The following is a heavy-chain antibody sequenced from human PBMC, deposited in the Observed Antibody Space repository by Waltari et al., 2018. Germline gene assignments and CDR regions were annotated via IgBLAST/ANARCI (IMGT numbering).Heavy chain of an antibody. D-gene: IGHD3-16*02. CDR3: ARHSHYDYIWGSYRFDY. J-gene: IGHJ4*02. CDR1: GYPLSRGYY. V-gene: IGHV4-38-2*01. Sequence: QVPLQESGPGLVKPSGTLVPPCDVPGYPLSRGYYWGWIRPPPGKGLEWVGSVYPSEVNYCNPSFKSPVTISVDTSKNHFSLKLCSLTAADTAVYYCARHSHYDYIWGSYRFDYWGQGTLVTVSS. CDR2: VYPSEVN.